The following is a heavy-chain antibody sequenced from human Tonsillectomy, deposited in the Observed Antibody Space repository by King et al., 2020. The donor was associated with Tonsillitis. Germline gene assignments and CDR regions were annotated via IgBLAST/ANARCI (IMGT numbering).Heavy chain of an antibody. CDR2: LSPYVGIT. CDR1: GFTFTSFG. Sequence: VQLVESGAEVKKPGASVKVSCKASGFTFTSFGFSWCRLAPGPRRAGIGGLSPYVGITNKAQKLHGRVTMTTDSSMSTAYMELRSLRSDDTAVYYCARDPGYSSGWYLDYWGQGTLVTVSS. D-gene: IGHD6-19*01. J-gene: IGHJ4*02. V-gene: IGHV1-18*01. CDR3: ARDPGYSSGWYLDY.